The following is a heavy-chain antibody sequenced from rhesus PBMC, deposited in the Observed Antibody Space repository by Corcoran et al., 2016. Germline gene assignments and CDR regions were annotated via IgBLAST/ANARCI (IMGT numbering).Heavy chain of an antibody. J-gene: IGHJ4*01. CDR2: IYGRGGGT. CDR1: GGSISDDYY. D-gene: IGHD4-29*01. CDR3: ARDLYYGSSPYYFDY. V-gene: IGHV4-106*01. Sequence: QVQLQESGPGLVKPSETLSLTCAVSGGSISDDYYWSWIRQPPGKGLEWIGYIYGRGGGTNYNPSLKNLVTISIDTSKNQCALKLSAVTAADTAVYYCARDLYYGSSPYYFDYWGQGVLVTVSS.